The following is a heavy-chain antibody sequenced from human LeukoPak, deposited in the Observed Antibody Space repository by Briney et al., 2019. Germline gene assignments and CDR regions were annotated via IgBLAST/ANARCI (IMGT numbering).Heavy chain of an antibody. CDR1: GYTFTSYG. V-gene: IGHV1-18*01. CDR3: ARALITMVRGVISLYYFDY. D-gene: IGHD3-10*01. CDR2: ISAYNGNT. J-gene: IGHJ4*02. Sequence: ASVKVSCKASGYTFTSYGISWVRQAPGQGLEWMGWISAYNGNTNYAQKLQGRVTMTTDTSTSTAYMELRSLRSDDTAVYYCARALITMVRGVISLYYFDYWGQGTLVTVSS.